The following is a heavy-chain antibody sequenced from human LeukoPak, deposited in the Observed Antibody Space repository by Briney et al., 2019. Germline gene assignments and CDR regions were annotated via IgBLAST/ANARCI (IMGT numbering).Heavy chain of an antibody. CDR1: GVTFSSYS. D-gene: IGHD3-3*01. CDR3: ARDPESGYFL. J-gene: IGHJ6*02. CDR2: ISSSSSYI. V-gene: IGHV3-21*01. Sequence: AGGSLRLSCAASGVTFSSYSMNWVRQAPGKGLEWVSSISSSSSYIYYADSVKGRFTISRDNAKNSLYLQMNSLRAEDTAVYYCARDPESGYFLWGQGTTVTVSS.